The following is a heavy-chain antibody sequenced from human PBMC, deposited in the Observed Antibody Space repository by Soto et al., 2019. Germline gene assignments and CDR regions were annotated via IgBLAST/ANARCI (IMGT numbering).Heavy chain of an antibody. J-gene: IGHJ6*02. CDR2: ISAYNGNT. CDR1: GYTFTSYG. CDR3: ARDPTRITIFGVVTSDAYYYYGMDV. D-gene: IGHD3-3*01. V-gene: IGHV1-18*01. Sequence: ASVKVSCKASGYTFTSYGISCVRQAPGQVLEWMGWISAYNGNTNYAQKLQGRVTMTTDTSTSTAYMELRSLRSDDTAVYYCARDPTRITIFGVVTSDAYYYYGMDVWGQGTTVTVSS.